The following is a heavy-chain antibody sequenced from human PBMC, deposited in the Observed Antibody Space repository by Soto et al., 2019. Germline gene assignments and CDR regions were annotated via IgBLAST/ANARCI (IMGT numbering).Heavy chain of an antibody. Sequence: QLQLQESGPGLVKPSETLSLTCTVSGGSISSSSYYWGWIRQPPGKGLEWIGSIYYSGSTYYNPSLKSRVTISVDTSKNQFSLKLSSVTAADTAVYYCARQIGYTLTPKWGQGTLVTVSS. V-gene: IGHV4-39*01. J-gene: IGHJ4*02. CDR3: ARQIGYTLTPK. CDR2: IYYSGST. CDR1: GGSISSSSYY. D-gene: IGHD5-18*01.